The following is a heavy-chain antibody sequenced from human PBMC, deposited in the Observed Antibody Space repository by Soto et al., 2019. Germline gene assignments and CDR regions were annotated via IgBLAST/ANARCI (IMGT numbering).Heavy chain of an antibody. D-gene: IGHD3-3*01. CDR3: AVHTIFGVELDY. CDR1: GYSFTSYW. V-gene: IGHV5-10-1*01. Sequence: PGESLKISCKGSGYSFTSYWISWVRQMPGKGLEWMGRIDPSDSYTNYSPSFQGHVTISAGKSISTAYLQWSSLKASDTAMYYCAVHTIFGVELDYWGQGTLVTVSS. J-gene: IGHJ4*02. CDR2: IDPSDSYT.